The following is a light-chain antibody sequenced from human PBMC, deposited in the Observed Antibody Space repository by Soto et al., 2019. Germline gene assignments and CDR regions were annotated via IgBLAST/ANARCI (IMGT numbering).Light chain of an antibody. CDR3: QRRSSWPTT. V-gene: IGKV3-11*01. CDR1: QSVQSY. J-gene: IGKJ5*01. CDR2: DSS. Sequence: EVVLTQSPVTLSLSPGERATLSCRASQSVQSYLAWYQQKPGQAPRLLIYDSSNMATGGPARFSGSGSVTDFTLSICTREPEDFAVYYCQRRSSWPTTFGQGTRLEIK.